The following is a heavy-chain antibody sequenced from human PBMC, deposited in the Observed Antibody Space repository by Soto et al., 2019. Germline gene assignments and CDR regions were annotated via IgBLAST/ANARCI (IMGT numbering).Heavy chain of an antibody. CDR3: ARPTLVGVVIDAFNI. Sequence: QWQLQESGPGLVKPSETLSLTCTVSGGSISSSSYFWGWIRQPPGKGLEWNGSVYYSGSTYYNPSLKSRVTISVDTSKNQFSLKLSSVTAADTAVYYCARPTLVGVVIDAFNIWGQGTMVTVSS. D-gene: IGHD3-3*01. J-gene: IGHJ3*02. V-gene: IGHV4-39*01. CDR2: VYYSGST. CDR1: GGSISSSSYF.